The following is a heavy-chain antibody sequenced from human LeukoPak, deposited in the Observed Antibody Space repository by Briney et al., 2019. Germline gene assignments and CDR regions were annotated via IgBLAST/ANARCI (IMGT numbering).Heavy chain of an antibody. CDR1: GYSFTAFY. D-gene: IGHD6-13*01. CDR2: INPRVSTT. Sequence: ASVKVSCKTSGYSFTAFYIHWVRQAPGQGLEWMGVINPRVSTTRYAQEFQGRVTMTRDTSTSTVYMDLSSLRYEDTAVYFCAREATSRLTPASAGKDFDYWGQGTLVTVSS. V-gene: IGHV1-46*01. J-gene: IGHJ4*02. CDR3: AREATSRLTPASAGKDFDY.